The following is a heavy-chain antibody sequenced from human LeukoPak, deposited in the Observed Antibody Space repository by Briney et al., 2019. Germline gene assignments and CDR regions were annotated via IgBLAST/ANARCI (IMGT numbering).Heavy chain of an antibody. CDR1: GGSFSGYY. CDR3: ARVTGSTTYSSSWTNWFDP. V-gene: IGHV4-34*01. J-gene: IGHJ5*02. D-gene: IGHD6-13*01. Sequence: KPSETLSLTCAVYGGSFSGYYWSWTRQPPGKGLEWIGEINHSGSTNYNPSLKSRVTISVDTSKNQFSLKLSSVTAADTAVYYCARVTGSTTYSSSWTNWFDPWGQGTLVTVSS. CDR2: INHSGST.